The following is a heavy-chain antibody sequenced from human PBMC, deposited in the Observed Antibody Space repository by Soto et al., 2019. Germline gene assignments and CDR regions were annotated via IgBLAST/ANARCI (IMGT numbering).Heavy chain of an antibody. CDR1: GFSLSNDGLG. CDR2: IFSNDEK. Sequence: QVTVTESGPVLVKPTETLTLTCTVSGFSLSNDGLGVCWIRQPPGKALEWLAHIFSNDEKSYSTSLKSRITISKDTSKSQVVLTMTNMDPVDTASYYCASTYSTSWYWFDPWGQGTLVTVSS. D-gene: IGHD6-13*01. CDR3: ASTYSTSWYWFDP. J-gene: IGHJ5*02. V-gene: IGHV2-26*04.